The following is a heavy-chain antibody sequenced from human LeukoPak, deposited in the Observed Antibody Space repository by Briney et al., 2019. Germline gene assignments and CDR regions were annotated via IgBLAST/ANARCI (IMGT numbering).Heavy chain of an antibody. CDR1: GGSFSGYY. Sequence: SETLSLTCAVYGGSFSGYYWSWLRQPPGKGLGWIGEINHSGSTNYNPSLKSRVTISVDTSKNQFSLKLSSVTAADTAVYYCASFEYVWGSYRPRNGHYFDYWGQGTLVTVSS. V-gene: IGHV4-34*01. D-gene: IGHD3-16*02. J-gene: IGHJ4*02. CDR3: ASFEYVWGSYRPRNGHYFDY. CDR2: INHSGST.